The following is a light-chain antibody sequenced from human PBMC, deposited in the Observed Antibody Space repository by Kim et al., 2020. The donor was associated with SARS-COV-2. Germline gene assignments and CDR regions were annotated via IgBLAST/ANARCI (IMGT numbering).Light chain of an antibody. J-gene: IGLJ1*01. CDR2: CNN. V-gene: IGLV3-19*01. Sequence: AVVQKIMSTCQGESLRSYYEGWYHQRPGQAPLNVVYCNNNRRSGGPARFSGSTSGNTASLTITAAQAEDEADDYCNTRDSSGDHYVFGAGTKVTVL. CDR3: NTRDSSGDHYV. CDR1: SLRSYY.